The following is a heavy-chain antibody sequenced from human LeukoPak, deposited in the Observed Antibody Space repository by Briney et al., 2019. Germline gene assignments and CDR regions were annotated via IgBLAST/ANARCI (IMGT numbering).Heavy chain of an antibody. V-gene: IGHV3-23*01. J-gene: IGHJ4*02. CDR1: GFTFSSYA. Sequence: GGSLRLSCAASGFTFSSYAMSWVRQAPGKRLEWVSAISGGGGTTYYADSVKGRFTISRDNSKNTLFLQMNSLRAEDTAVYYCAKDSSSSPAEYWGQGTLVTVSS. D-gene: IGHD1-26*01. CDR3: AKDSSSSPAEY. CDR2: ISGGGGTT.